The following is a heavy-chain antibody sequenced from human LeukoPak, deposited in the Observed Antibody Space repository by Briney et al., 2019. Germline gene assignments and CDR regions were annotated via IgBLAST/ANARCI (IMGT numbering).Heavy chain of an antibody. V-gene: IGHV4-59*01. CDR1: GVSISSYY. Sequence: PSETLSLTCTVSGVSISSYYWSWLRQPPGKGLEWLGYIYYSGSTNYNPSLKSRVTISVDTSKNQFSLKLSSVTAADTAVYYCARGGYSSSWYDAFDIWGQGTMVTVSS. CDR2: IYYSGST. D-gene: IGHD6-13*01. J-gene: IGHJ3*02. CDR3: ARGGYSSSWYDAFDI.